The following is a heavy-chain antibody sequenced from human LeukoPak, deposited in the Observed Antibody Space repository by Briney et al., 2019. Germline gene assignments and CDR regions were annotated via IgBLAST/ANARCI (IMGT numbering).Heavy chain of an antibody. Sequence: SETLSLTCAVYGGSFSGYYWSWIRQPPGKGLEWIGEINHSGSTNYNPSLKSRVTISVDTSKNQFSLKLSSVTAADTAVYYCARRRDSVSIFRGYRAVFPGDDAFDIWGQGTMVTVSS. CDR2: INHSGST. V-gene: IGHV4-34*01. D-gene: IGHD5-12*01. CDR1: GGSFSGYY. CDR3: ARRRDSVSIFRGYRAVFPGDDAFDI. J-gene: IGHJ3*02.